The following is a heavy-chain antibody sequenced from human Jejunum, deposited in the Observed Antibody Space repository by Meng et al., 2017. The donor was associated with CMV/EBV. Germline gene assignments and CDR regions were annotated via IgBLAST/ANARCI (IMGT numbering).Heavy chain of an antibody. CDR3: AKELGGSGYCSSTSCYYYYGMDV. V-gene: IGHV3-30*18. D-gene: IGHD2-2*01. CDR2: IEEEGSDT. Sequence: HWGRQAPGKGLEWVADIEEEGSDTWYADSVKGRFTISRDNSKDMVYLQMSSLRPEDAAVYHCAKELGGSGYCSSTSCYYYYGMDVWGQGTTVTVSS. J-gene: IGHJ6*02.